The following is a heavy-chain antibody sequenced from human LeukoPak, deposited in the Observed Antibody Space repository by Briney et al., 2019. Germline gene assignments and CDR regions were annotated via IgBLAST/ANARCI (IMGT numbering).Heavy chain of an antibody. D-gene: IGHD1-1*01. V-gene: IGHV1-2*04. CDR2: INPNSGGT. CDR1: GYTFTGYY. CDR3: ARVGSRLERSPSLGY. Sequence: ASVKVSCKASGYTFTGYYMHWVRQAPGQGLEWMGWINPNSGGTNYAQKFQGWVTMTRDTSIGTAYMELSRLRFDDTAVYYCARVGSRLERSPSLGYWGQGTLVTVSS. J-gene: IGHJ4*02.